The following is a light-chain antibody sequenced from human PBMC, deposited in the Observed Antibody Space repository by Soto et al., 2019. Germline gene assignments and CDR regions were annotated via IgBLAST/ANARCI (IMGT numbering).Light chain of an antibody. CDR2: DAS. CDR3: QQRTNWPPIT. V-gene: IGKV3-11*01. J-gene: IGKJ5*01. Sequence: IRFADSGSTVGLVAGESGTRSCRASQSVSNYLAWYQQKPGQAPRLLIYDASNRATGIPARFSGSGSGTDFTLTISSLEPEDFAVYYCQQRTNWPPITFRQGTRLEIK. CDR1: QSVSNY.